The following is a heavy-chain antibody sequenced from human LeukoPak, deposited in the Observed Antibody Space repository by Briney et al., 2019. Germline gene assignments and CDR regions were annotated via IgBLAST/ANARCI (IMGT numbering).Heavy chain of an antibody. Sequence: GGSLRLSCAASGFTFSSSAMSWVRQAPGKGLEWVSSISGSGANTYYADSVKGRFTISRDNSKNTLYLQMNSLRAEDTAVYYCAKVTYGSGTYGAFDYWGQGTLVTVSS. D-gene: IGHD3-10*01. V-gene: IGHV3-23*01. CDR2: ISGSGANT. J-gene: IGHJ4*02. CDR1: GFTFSSSA. CDR3: AKVTYGSGTYGAFDY.